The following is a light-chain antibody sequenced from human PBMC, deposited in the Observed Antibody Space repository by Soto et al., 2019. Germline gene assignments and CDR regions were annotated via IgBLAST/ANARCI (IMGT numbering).Light chain of an antibody. CDR3: QPYGSSPWT. CDR2: GAY. CDR1: QSVSSSY. V-gene: IGKV3-20*01. J-gene: IGKJ1*01. Sequence: EIVLTQSPGTLSLSPGERATLSCSASQSVSSSYLAWYQQKPGQSPRLLIYGAYSRATGITDRFSGSGSGTDFTLTISRLEPEDFAVYYCQPYGSSPWTFGQGTKVEIK.